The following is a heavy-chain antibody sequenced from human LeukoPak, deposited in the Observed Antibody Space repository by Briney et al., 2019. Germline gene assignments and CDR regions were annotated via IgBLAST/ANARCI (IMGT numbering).Heavy chain of an antibody. V-gene: IGHV4-39*07. CDR2: IYYSGST. Sequence: PSETLSLTCTVSGGSISSSSYYWGWIRQPPGKGLEWIGSIYYSGSTYYNPSLKSRVTISVDTSKNQFSLKLSSVTAADTAVYYCAREVVADFDWLLVNAFDIWGQGTMVTVSS. CDR1: GGSISSSSYY. CDR3: AREVVADFDWLLVNAFDI. D-gene: IGHD3-9*01. J-gene: IGHJ3*02.